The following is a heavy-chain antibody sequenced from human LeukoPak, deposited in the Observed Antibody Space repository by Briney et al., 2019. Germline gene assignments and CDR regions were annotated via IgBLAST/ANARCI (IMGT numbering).Heavy chain of an antibody. Sequence: GGSLRLSCAASGFTFSSYEMNWVRQAPGKGLEWVSYISSSGSTICYADSVKGRFTISRDNAKNSLYLQMNSLRAEDTAVYYCARLGGPLGTCFDPWGQGTLVTVSS. J-gene: IGHJ5*02. CDR1: GFTFSSYE. CDR3: ARLGGPLGTCFDP. V-gene: IGHV3-48*03. D-gene: IGHD1-1*01. CDR2: ISSSGSTI.